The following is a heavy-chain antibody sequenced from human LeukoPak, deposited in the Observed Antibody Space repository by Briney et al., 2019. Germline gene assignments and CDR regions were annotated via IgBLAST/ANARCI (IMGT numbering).Heavy chain of an antibody. CDR2: IYYSGTT. CDR3: ARLAGYDFWSGYYISRAYFDY. J-gene: IGHJ4*02. CDR1: GGSISSSHYY. Sequence: SETLSLTCSVSGGSISSSHYYWGWIRQPPGKGLEWIGTIYYSGTTYYNPSLESRVTISVDTSKNQFSLKLSSVTAADTAVYYCARLAGYDFWSGYYISRAYFDYWGQGTLVTVSS. V-gene: IGHV4-39*01. D-gene: IGHD3-3*01.